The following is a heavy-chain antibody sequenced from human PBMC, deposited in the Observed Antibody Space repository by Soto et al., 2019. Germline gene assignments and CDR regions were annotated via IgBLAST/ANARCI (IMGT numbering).Heavy chain of an antibody. D-gene: IGHD2-21*02. J-gene: IGHJ4*02. CDR3: VREPTAVIGRFDY. Sequence: QVQLMESGGGVVQPGRSLRLSCAASGFTFSSYVMHWVRQAPGKGLEWVAVISHDGSNEYYADSVKGRFTISRDNSKNTRYLQMTSLRAEDTAVYYCVREPTAVIGRFDYWGQGTLVTVSS. CDR2: ISHDGSNE. CDR1: GFTFSSYV. V-gene: IGHV3-30-3*01.